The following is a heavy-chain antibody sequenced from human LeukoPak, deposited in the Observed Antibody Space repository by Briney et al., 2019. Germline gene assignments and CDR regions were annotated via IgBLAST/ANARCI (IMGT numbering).Heavy chain of an antibody. Sequence: PSETLSLTCAVYGGSFSGYYWSWIRQPPGKGLEWIGSIYYSGSTYYNPSLKSRVTISVDTSKNQFSLKLSSVTAADTAVYYCARYWLSGAWFDPWGQGTLVTVSS. J-gene: IGHJ5*02. CDR3: ARYWLSGAWFDP. CDR2: IYYSGST. V-gene: IGHV4-34*01. CDR1: GGSFSGYY. D-gene: IGHD3-22*01.